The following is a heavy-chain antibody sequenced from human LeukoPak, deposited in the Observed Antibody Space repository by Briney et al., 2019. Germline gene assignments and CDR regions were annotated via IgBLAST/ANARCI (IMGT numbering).Heavy chain of an antibody. CDR1: GYTLTELS. Sequence: ASVKVSCKVSGYTLTELSMHWVRQAPGKGLEWMGGFDPEDGETIYAQKFQGRVTITADTSTRTVYMELTSLTSEDTAVYYCAKDGDSSSGHCDYWGQGTLVTVSS. D-gene: IGHD6-19*01. CDR3: AKDGDSSSGHCDY. CDR2: FDPEDGET. V-gene: IGHV1-24*01. J-gene: IGHJ4*02.